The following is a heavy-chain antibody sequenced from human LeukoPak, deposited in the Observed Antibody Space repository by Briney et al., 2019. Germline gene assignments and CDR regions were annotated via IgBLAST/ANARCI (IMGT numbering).Heavy chain of an antibody. CDR3: AKDREVTTKSTGISSGY. CDR1: GFTFSSSA. V-gene: IGHV3-30*04. CDR2: ISYDGSNK. J-gene: IGHJ4*02. D-gene: IGHD4-17*01. Sequence: GRSLRLSCAASGFTFSSSAMHWVRQAPGKGLEWVAVISYDGSNKYYADSVKGRFTISRDNSKNTLYLQMNSLRAEDTAVYYCAKDREVTTKSTGISSGYWGQGTLVTVSS.